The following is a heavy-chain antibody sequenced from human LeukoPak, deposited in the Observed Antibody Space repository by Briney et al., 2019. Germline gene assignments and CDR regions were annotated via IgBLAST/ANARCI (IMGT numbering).Heavy chain of an antibody. D-gene: IGHD2-21*02. Sequence: GGSLRLSCAASGFTFSSYGMHWVRQAPGKGLEWVAVIWYDGSNKYYADSVKGRFTISRDNSKNTLYLQMNSLRAEDTAVYYCARGPCGDDCFSYWYFDLWGRGTLVTVSS. J-gene: IGHJ2*01. CDR2: IWYDGSNK. CDR1: GFTFSSYG. CDR3: ARGPCGDDCFSYWYFDL. V-gene: IGHV3-33*01.